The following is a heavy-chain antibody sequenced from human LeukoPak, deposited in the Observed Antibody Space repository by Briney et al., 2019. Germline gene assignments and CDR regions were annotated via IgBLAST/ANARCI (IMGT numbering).Heavy chain of an antibody. Sequence: SETLSLTCTVSGDSVSSGSNYWSWIRQPAGKGLEWIGRIYNSWTTNYNPSLKSRVTISVDTSKNQFSLKLSSVTAADTAVYYCVRDAGTHWGRGTLVTVSS. CDR2: IYNSWTT. CDR3: VRDAGTH. V-gene: IGHV4-61*02. CDR1: GDSVSSGSNY. J-gene: IGHJ4*02.